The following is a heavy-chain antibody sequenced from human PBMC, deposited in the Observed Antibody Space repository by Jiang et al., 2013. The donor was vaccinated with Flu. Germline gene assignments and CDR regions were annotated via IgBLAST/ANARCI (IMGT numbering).Heavy chain of an antibody. CDR3: AHLIRVPGKTAFDI. D-gene: IGHD6-19*01. Sequence: KPTQTLTLTCSFPGLPLKDRGVGVGWIRQPPGKTLEWLALIHRDDDKRYSSSLKTRLTITRDTSKNQVVLMMTNMDPVDTATYFCAHLIRVPGKTAFDIWGQGTMLTVSS. CDR1: GLPLKDRGVG. J-gene: IGHJ3*02. V-gene: IGHV2-5*02. CDR2: IHRDDDK.